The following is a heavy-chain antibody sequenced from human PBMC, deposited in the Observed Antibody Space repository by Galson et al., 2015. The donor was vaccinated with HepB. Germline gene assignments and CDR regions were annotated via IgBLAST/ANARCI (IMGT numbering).Heavy chain of an antibody. CDR2: IYNEGTT. D-gene: IGHD2-2*03. J-gene: IGHJ4*02. V-gene: IGHV3-53*01. Sequence: SLRLSCAAAGFTVSDNYMSWVRQAPGKGLEWVSVIYNEGTTYYADSVKGRFTISRDNSENTLYLQMNSLRAEDTAVYYCARGGYCRSDVCYTLDYWGQGTLVTVSS. CDR3: ARGGYCRSDVCYTLDY. CDR1: GFTVSDNY.